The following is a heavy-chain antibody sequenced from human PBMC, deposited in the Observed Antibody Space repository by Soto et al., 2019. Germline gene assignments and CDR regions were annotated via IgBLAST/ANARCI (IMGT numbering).Heavy chain of an antibody. CDR1: GFSFSTYG. Sequence: GGSLRLSCAASGFSFSTYGMHWFRQAPGKGLEWVSVIRRKAYGGTTEYAASVKGRFAISRDDSKSIAYLQMNSLETEDTAVYYCARVRLAITYYFDYWGQGTLVTVSS. CDR3: ARVRLAITYYFDY. J-gene: IGHJ4*02. D-gene: IGHD1-20*01. V-gene: IGHV3-49*03. CDR2: IRRKAYGGTT.